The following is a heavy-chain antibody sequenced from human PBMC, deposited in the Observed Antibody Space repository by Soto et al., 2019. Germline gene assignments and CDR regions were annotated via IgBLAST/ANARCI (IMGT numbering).Heavy chain of an antibody. D-gene: IGHD3-10*01. CDR1: GFTFDDYA. CDR3: AKDPTRNYYGSGSFDY. V-gene: IGHV3-9*01. Sequence: DVQLVESGGGLVQPGRSLRLSCAASGFTFDDYAMHWVRQAPGKGLEWVSGISWNSGSIGYADSVKGRFTISRDNAKNSLYLQMNSLRAEDTALYYCAKDPTRNYYGSGSFDYWGQGTLVTVSS. J-gene: IGHJ4*02. CDR2: ISWNSGSI.